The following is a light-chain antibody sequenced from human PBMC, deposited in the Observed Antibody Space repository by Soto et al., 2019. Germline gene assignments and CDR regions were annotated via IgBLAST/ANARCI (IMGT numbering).Light chain of an antibody. CDR3: QQYNSYSGT. V-gene: IGKV1-5*01. J-gene: IGKJ1*01. CDR1: QSISSW. Sequence: DIQMTQSPSTLSASVGDRVTITCRASQSISSWLAWYQQKPGKAPKLLIYHASSLESGVPSRFRGSGSGTEFTLTFSSLQADDFATYYCQQYNSYSGTFGQGTKVEIK. CDR2: HAS.